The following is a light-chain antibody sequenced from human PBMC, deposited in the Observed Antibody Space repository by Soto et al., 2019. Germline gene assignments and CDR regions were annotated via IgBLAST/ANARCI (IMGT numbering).Light chain of an antibody. V-gene: IGLV2-8*01. Sequence: QSALTQPLSASGSPGQSVTISCTGTSSDVGGYNYVSWYQQHPGKAPKLMIYEVSKRPSGVPDRFSGSKSGNTASLTVSGLQAEEDADYYCSSYAGNNVVFGGGTKLTVL. CDR2: EVS. CDR1: SSDVGGYNY. J-gene: IGLJ2*01. CDR3: SSYAGNNVV.